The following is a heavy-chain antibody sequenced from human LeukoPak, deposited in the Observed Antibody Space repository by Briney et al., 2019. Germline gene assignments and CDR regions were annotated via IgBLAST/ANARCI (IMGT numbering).Heavy chain of an antibody. J-gene: IGHJ4*02. V-gene: IGHV3-11*04. CDR1: GFTFSDYY. CDR3: ARASVAPVAISFDY. D-gene: IGHD2-2*01. CDR2: ISSSGSTI. Sequence: PGGSLRLSCAAPGFTFSDYYMSWIRQAPGKGLEWVSYISSSGSTIYYADSVKGRFTISRDNAKNSLYLQMNSLRAEDTAVYYCARASVAPVAISFDYWGQGTLVTVSS.